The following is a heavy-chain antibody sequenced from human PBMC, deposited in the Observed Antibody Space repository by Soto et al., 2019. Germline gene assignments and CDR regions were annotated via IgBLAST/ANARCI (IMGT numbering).Heavy chain of an antibody. V-gene: IGHV3-23*01. J-gene: IGHJ4*02. Sequence: EVQLLESGGGLVQPGGSLRLSCAASGFTFSSYAMHWVRQAPEKGPEWVSFIDGGGGSTYYADSVKGRFTISRDNSKNTLHVQMNRLRAEDTAVYYCAKRAGDGYFDYWGQGTLVTVSS. D-gene: IGHD4-17*01. CDR1: GFTFSSYA. CDR2: IDGGGGST. CDR3: AKRAGDGYFDY.